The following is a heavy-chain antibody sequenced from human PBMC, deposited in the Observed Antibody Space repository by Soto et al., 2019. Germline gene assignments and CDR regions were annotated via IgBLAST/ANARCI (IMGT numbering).Heavy chain of an antibody. CDR1: GFILTRYR. CDR2: ISSTTNYI. J-gene: IGHJ4*02. CDR3: ARESEDLTSNFDY. Sequence: GPLRLSFAASGFILTRYRMNWVRQAPGKGLEWVSSISSTTNYIYYGDSMKGRFTISRDNAKNSLYLEMNSLRAEDTAVYYCARESEDLTSNFDYWGQGTLVTVSS. V-gene: IGHV3-21*06.